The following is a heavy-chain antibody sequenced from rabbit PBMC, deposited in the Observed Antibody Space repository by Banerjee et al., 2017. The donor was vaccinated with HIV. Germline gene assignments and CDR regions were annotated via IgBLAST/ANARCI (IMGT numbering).Heavy chain of an antibody. CDR1: GFSFSSSDY. D-gene: IGHD6-1*01. CDR3: ARMDYTYGYASYADGTGDAFDP. J-gene: IGHJ2*01. V-gene: IGHV1S40*01. Sequence: QSLEESGGDLVKPGASLTLTCTASGFSFSSSDYMCWVRQAPGKGLEWIGCIYTGDGNTYYASWAKGRFTISKTSSTTVTLQMTSLTAADTATYFCARMDYTYGYASYADGTGDAFDPWGQGTLVTVS. CDR2: IYTGDGNT.